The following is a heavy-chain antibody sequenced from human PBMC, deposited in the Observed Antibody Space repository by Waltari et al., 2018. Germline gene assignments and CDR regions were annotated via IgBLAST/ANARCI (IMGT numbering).Heavy chain of an antibody. D-gene: IGHD5-12*01. J-gene: IGHJ5*02. CDR1: GGSFSGYY. CDR2: INHIGRT. V-gene: IGHV4-34*01. CDR3: ARGLNRYSGYDWSVVLGETHWFDP. Sequence: QVQLQQWGAGLLKPSETLSLTCAVYGGSFSGYYWSWIRQPPGKGLEWIGEINHIGRTNYTPSLKSRVTISVYTSKNQFSLKLTSVTAADTAVYYCARGLNRYSGYDWSVVLGETHWFDPWGQGTLVTVSS.